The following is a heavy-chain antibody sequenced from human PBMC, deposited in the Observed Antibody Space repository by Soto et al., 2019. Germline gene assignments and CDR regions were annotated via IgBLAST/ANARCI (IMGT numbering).Heavy chain of an antibody. CDR2: INGDGSTT. CDR1: GFTFSSSW. CDR3: ARPRYDGSGTPFDH. V-gene: IGHV3-74*01. D-gene: IGHD3-22*01. J-gene: IGHJ4*02. Sequence: EVQLVESGGALVQPGGSLRLSCAASGFTFSSSWMHWVRQAPGKGRVWVSRINGDGSTTTYADSVKGRFIISRDNAKNMLYLQMNSLTAEDTAVYYCARPRYDGSGTPFDHWGQGTLVTVSS.